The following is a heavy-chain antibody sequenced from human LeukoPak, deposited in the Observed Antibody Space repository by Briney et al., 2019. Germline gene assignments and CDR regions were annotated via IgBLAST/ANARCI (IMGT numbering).Heavy chain of an antibody. V-gene: IGHV3-33*01. CDR2: IWYDGSNK. D-gene: IGHD3-22*01. J-gene: IGHJ4*02. CDR1: GFTFSSYG. CDR3: ARGYYDSSGYSFDY. Sequence: GGSLRLSCAASGFTFSSYGMHWVRQAPGKGLEWVAVIWYDGSNKYYADSMKGRFTISRDNSKNTLYLQMNSLRAEDTAVYYCARGYYDSSGYSFDYWGQGTLVTVSS.